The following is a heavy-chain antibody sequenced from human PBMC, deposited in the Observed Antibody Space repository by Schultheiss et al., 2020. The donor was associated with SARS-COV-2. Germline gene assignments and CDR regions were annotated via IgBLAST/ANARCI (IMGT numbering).Heavy chain of an antibody. D-gene: IGHD5-24*01. CDR1: GGSISSYY. Sequence: SETLSLTCTVSGGSISSYYWSWIRQPPGKGLEWIGYIYYSGSTNYNPSLKSRVTISVDTSKNQFSLKLSSVTAADTAVYYCARGGLLATIHHFDYWGQGTLVTVSS. V-gene: IGHV4-59*01. CDR2: IYYSGST. CDR3: ARGGLLATIHHFDY. J-gene: IGHJ4*02.